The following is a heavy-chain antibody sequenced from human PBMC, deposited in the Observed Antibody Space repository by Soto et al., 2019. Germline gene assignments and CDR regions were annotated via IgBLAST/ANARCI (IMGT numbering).Heavy chain of an antibody. V-gene: IGHV3-15*01. CDR2: IKSKTDGGTT. CDR3: TTKGPYYYDSSGYYGAY. J-gene: IGHJ4*02. CDR1: GYTFTSYG. D-gene: IGHD3-22*01. Sequence: SCKASGYTFTSYGISWVRQAPGKGLEWVGRIKSKTDGGTTDYAAPVKGRFTISRDDSKNTLYLQMNSLKTEDTAVYYCTTKGPYYYDSSGYYGAYWGQGTLVTVSS.